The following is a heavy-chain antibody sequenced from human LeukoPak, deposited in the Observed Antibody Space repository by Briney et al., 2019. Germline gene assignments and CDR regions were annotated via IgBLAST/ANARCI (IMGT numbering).Heavy chain of an antibody. Sequence: GGSLRLSCATSGFTFSSYAMSWVRQAPGKGLEWVSGIGASGGSTYYADSVKGRFTISRDNSKSTLFLQMNSLRAEDTALYYCAKFGAYSDYIDYWGQGTLVTVSS. CDR3: AKFGAYSDYIDY. J-gene: IGHJ4*02. D-gene: IGHD3-16*01. CDR1: GFTFSSYA. CDR2: IGASGGST. V-gene: IGHV3-23*01.